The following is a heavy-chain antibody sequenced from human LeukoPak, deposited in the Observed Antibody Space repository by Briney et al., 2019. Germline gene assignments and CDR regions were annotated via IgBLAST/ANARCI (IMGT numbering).Heavy chain of an antibody. J-gene: IGHJ3*02. V-gene: IGHV5-51*01. D-gene: IGHD2-15*01. CDR3: ARRLRYCSGGSCYSQAFDI. CDR2: IYPGDSDT. Sequence: GESLKISCKGSGYSFTSYWIGWVRQTPGKGLEWMGIIYPGDSDTRYSPSFQGQVTISADKSISTAYLQWSSLKASDTAMYYCARRLRYCSGGSCYSQAFDIWGQGTMVTVSS. CDR1: GYSFTSYW.